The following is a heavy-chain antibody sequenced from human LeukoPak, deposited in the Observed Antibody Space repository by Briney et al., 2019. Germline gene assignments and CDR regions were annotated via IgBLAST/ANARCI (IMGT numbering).Heavy chain of an antibody. V-gene: IGHV4-59*01. J-gene: IGHJ4*01. CDR3: ARTGVVATSYFFDY. Sequence: SETLSLTCTVSGGSISSYYWSWIRQPPGKGLEWIGFIYYSWSANYNPSLRSRVTISVDTSKNQFSLKLTSVTAADTAVYYCARTGVVATSYFFDYWGHGTLVTVSS. CDR1: GGSISSYY. D-gene: IGHD5-12*01. CDR2: IYYSWSA.